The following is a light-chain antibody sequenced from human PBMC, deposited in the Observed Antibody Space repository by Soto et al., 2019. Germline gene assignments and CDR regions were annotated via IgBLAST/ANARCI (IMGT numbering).Light chain of an antibody. CDR2: DAS. CDR3: QQYNTYPYT. J-gene: IGKJ2*01. Sequence: DIQMTQSPSSLSASVGDRVTITCRASQSISNWLAWYQQKPGKAPKLLIYDASSLEGGVPSRFGGSGSGTEFTLTINSLQPDDFAAYYCQQYNTYPYTVGQGTKLEIK. V-gene: IGKV1-5*01. CDR1: QSISNW.